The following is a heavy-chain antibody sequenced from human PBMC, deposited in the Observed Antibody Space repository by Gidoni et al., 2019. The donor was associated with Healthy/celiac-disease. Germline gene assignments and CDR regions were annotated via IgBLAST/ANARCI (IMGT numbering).Heavy chain of an antibody. J-gene: IGHJ4*02. V-gene: IGHV4-59*01. D-gene: IGHD3-10*01. CDR2: IYYSGST. CDR1: GGSISSYY. CDR3: ARVPLRPGRQYFDD. Sequence: VKPSETLSLTCTVSGGSISSYYWSWIRQPPGKGLEWIGYIYYSGSTNYNPSLKSRVTISVDPSKNQFPLKLSSVTAADTAVYYCARVPLRPGRQYFDDWGQGTRVTVSS.